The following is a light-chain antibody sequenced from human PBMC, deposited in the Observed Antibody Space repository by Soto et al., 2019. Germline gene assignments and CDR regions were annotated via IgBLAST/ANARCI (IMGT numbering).Light chain of an antibody. CDR2: DTS. J-gene: IGKJ5*01. V-gene: IGKV3-15*01. CDR1: QSVSNK. Sequence: EIVITQSPATLSVSPGERVTLSCRASQSVSNKLGWYQHKPGQAPRLLIYDTSTRAAGTPARFTGSGSGTDLTLTISSLQSEDFAVYYCQQYNTWRSISFGQGTRLEIK. CDR3: QQYNTWRSIS.